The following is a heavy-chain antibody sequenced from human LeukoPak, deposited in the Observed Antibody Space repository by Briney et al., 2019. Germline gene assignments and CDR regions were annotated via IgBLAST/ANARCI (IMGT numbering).Heavy chain of an antibody. Sequence: GASVKVSCKASGYTFTGYYMHWVRQAPGQGLAWMGRINPNSGGTNYAQKFQGRVTMTRDTSISTAYMELSRLRSDDTAVYYCARLAVAGNFDYWGQGTLVTVSS. V-gene: IGHV1-2*06. CDR2: INPNSGGT. CDR3: ARLAVAGNFDY. J-gene: IGHJ4*02. CDR1: GYTFTGYY. D-gene: IGHD6-19*01.